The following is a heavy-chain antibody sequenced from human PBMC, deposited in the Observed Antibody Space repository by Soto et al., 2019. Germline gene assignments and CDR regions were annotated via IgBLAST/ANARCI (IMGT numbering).Heavy chain of an antibody. CDR3: ATDRGGYCSGGSCSEAWFDP. CDR1: GYTFTSYP. Sequence: QVQLVQSGAEEKKPGASVKVSCKASGYTFTSYPMNWLRQAPGQRPEWMGWINAGNGGTKYSQKFRGRVSMTRDTSASTAYMQLSRLMSEDTAVYYCATDRGGYCSGGSCSEAWFDPWGQGTLVTVSS. CDR2: INAGNGGT. J-gene: IGHJ5*02. V-gene: IGHV1-3*05. D-gene: IGHD2-15*01.